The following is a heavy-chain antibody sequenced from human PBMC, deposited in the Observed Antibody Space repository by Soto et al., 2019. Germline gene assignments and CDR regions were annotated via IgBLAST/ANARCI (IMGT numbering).Heavy chain of an antibody. J-gene: IGHJ4*02. CDR2: FYYTGSI. CDR3: AGNIVFSDWSNFPPFEY. V-gene: IGHV4-61*01. D-gene: IGHD2-15*01. Sequence: QVQLQESGPGLVKPSETLSLTCTVSGGSVSSGNYYWSWIRQPPGKGLEWIGYFYYTGSINYNPSPQGRVTIFFDAAKNPFSPTLYSVTAADPAVYFCAGNIVFSDWSNFPPFEYWGQGTLVTASS. CDR1: GGSVSSGNYY.